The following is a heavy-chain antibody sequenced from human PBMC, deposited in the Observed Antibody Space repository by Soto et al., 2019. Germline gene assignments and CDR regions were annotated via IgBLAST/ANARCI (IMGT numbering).Heavy chain of an antibody. J-gene: IGHJ6*03. CDR3: ARINVPNGERGTYGDYYYYYMDV. D-gene: IGHD4-17*01. CDR1: GGSFSGYY. V-gene: IGHV4-34*01. CDR2: INHSGST. Sequence: SETLSLTCAVYGGSFSGYYWSWIRQPPGKGLEWIGEINHSGSTNYNPSLKSRVTISVDTSKNQFSLKLSSVTAADTAVYYCARINVPNGERGTYGDYYYYYMDVWGKGTTVTVSS.